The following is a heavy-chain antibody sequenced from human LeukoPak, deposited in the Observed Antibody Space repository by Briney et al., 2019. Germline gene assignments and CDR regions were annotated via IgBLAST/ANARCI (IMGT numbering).Heavy chain of an antibody. CDR2: IYYSGST. CDR3: ARLFHYGSADY. CDR1: GGSISSSSYY. J-gene: IGHJ4*02. V-gene: IGHV4-39*01. Sequence: SETLSLTCTVSGGSISSSSYYWGWIRQPPGKGLEWIGSIYYSGSTYYNPSLKSRVTISVDTSKNQFSLKLSSVTAADTAVYYCARLFHYGSADYWGQGTLVTVSS. D-gene: IGHD3-10*01.